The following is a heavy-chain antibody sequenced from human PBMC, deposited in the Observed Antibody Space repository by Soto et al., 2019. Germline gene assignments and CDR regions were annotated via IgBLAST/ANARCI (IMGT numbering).Heavy chain of an antibody. J-gene: IGHJ5*02. D-gene: IGHD6-19*01. V-gene: IGHV1-18*01. CDR3: GGGLAVLGRGGCSDP. Sequence: QVQLVQSGAEVKKPGASVKVSCKASGYTFTSYGISWVRQAPGQGLEWMGWISAYNGNTNYAQKLQGRVTMTTDTSRTKATWGLRSRGPNKPAVNYGGGGLAVLGRGGCSDPWGKGTRVPVSS. CDR1: GYTFTSYG. CDR2: ISAYNGNT.